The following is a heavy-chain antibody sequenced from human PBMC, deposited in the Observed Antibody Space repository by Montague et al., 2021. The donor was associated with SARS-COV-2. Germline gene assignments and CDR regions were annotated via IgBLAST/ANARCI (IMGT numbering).Heavy chain of an antibody. CDR2: IYYSGST. J-gene: IGHJ6*02. Sequence: SETLSLTCTVSGGSISSYYWSWIRQPPGKGLEWIGYIYYSGSTNYNPSLKSRVTISVDTSKNQFSLKLSSVTAADTAVSYCARDQGYNWNYYYYYGMDVWGQGTTVTVSS. CDR3: ARDQGYNWNYYYYYGMDV. D-gene: IGHD1-20*01. CDR1: GGSISSYY. V-gene: IGHV4-59*12.